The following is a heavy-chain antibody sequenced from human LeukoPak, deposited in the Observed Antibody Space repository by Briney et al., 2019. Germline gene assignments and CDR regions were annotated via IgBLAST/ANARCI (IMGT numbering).Heavy chain of an antibody. D-gene: IGHD1-26*01. CDR2: INHSGST. V-gene: IGHV4-34*01. J-gene: IGHJ4*02. Sequence: PSETLSLTCAVYGGSFSGYYWRWSWIRQPPGKGLEWIGEINHSGSTNYNPSLESRVTISVDTSKNQFSLRLSSVTAADTAVYYCSRESGPFSPFGFWGQGTLVSVHS. CDR1: GGSFSGYY. CDR3: SRESGPFSPFGF.